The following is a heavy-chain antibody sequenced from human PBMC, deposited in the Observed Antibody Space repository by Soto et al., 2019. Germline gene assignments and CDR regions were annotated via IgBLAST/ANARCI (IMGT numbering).Heavy chain of an antibody. CDR2: IYYSVPT. V-gene: IGHV4-39*01. D-gene: IGHD3-10*01. CDR1: AGSISSSCYY. J-gene: IGHJ6*02. Sequence: SETLSLTCTVSAGSISSSCYYWGWLRQPPGKGLEWIGSIYYSVPTANNTSLKRRVTISGDTPKNQFTLKLSYVTAADTAVYYLARHQKARAGFRVYYYNGMDVWGQGTTVTVS. CDR3: ARHQKARAGFRVYYYNGMDV.